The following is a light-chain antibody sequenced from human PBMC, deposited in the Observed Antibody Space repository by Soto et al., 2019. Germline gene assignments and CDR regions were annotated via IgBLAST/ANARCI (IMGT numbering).Light chain of an antibody. J-gene: IGLJ1*01. CDR2: GNN. CDR3: AAWDDSLIYV. V-gene: IGLV1-47*02. Sequence: QSALTQPPSASGTPGQRVTISCSGSSSNIGSNYVYWYQQLPGTAPKLLIYGNNQRPSGVPDRFSGSKSGTSASLAISGLRSEDEADYYCAAWDDSLIYVFGTGTKVTVL. CDR1: SSNIGSNY.